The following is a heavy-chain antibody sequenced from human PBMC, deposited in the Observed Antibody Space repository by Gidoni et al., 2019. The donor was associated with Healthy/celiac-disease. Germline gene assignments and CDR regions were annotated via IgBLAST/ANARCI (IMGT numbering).Heavy chain of an antibody. D-gene: IGHD3-10*01. Sequence: QVQLVESGGGVVQPGRPLRLSCAAPGFTFSSCGMHWVRQAPGKGLEWVAVISYDGSNKDYADSVKGRFTISRDNSKNTLYLQMNSLRAEDTAVYYCASPWSDYYGSGSGLWGRGTLVTVSS. CDR3: ASPWSDYYGSGSGL. V-gene: IGHV3-30*03. CDR2: ISYDGSNK. J-gene: IGHJ2*01. CDR1: GFTFSSCG.